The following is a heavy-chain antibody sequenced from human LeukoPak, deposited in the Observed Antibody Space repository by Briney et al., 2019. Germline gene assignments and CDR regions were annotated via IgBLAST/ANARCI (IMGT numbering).Heavy chain of an antibody. V-gene: IGHV3-30-3*01. CDR3: AKVAYVFWSGYSTPYYFDY. J-gene: IGHJ4*02. CDR2: ISSDGSNK. CDR1: EFTFSSYT. D-gene: IGHD3-3*01. Sequence: GGSLRLSCAASEFTFSSYTMYWVRQAPGKGLEWVAVISSDGSNKYYADSAKGRFSISRDNSKNTLYLQMNSLRTEDTAVYYCAKVAYVFWSGYSTPYYFDYWGQGTLVTVSS.